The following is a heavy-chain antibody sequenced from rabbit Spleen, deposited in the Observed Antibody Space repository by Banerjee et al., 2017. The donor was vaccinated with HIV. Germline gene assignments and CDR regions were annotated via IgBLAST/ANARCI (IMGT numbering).Heavy chain of an antibody. CDR3: VREAGYAGYGDGNL. V-gene: IGHV1S40*01. D-gene: IGHD7-1*01. CDR1: GFSFSSSDY. J-gene: IGHJ4*01. Sequence: QSLEESGGGLVQPEGSLTLTCKASGFSFSSSDYICWVRQAPGKGLEWISCIAGSSSGFTYSATWATGRFTISKTSSTTVTLQMTSLTVADTATYFCVREAGYAGYGDGNLWGPGTLVTVS. CDR2: IAGSSSGFT.